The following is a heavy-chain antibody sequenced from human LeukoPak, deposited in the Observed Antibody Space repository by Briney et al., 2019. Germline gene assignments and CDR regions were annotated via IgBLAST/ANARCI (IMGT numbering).Heavy chain of an antibody. CDR1: GGSFSGYY. V-gene: IGHV4-34*01. CDR3: ARNRYYYGSGSYGVPNWSDP. CDR2: INHSGST. D-gene: IGHD3-10*01. J-gene: IGHJ5*02. Sequence: SETLSLTCAVYGGSFSGYYWSWIRQPPGKGLEWIGEINHSGSTNYNPSLKSRVTISVDTSKNQFSLKLSSVTAADTAVYYCARNRYYYGSGSYGVPNWSDPWGQGTLVIVSS.